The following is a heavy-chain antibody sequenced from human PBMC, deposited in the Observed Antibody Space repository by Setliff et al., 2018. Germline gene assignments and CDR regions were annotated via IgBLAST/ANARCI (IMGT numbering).Heavy chain of an antibody. J-gene: IGHJ6*03. CDR1: GGNFSSYG. D-gene: IGHD5-18*01. CDR2: TIPMFGTT. V-gene: IGHV1-69*05. Sequence: GASVKVSCKASGGNFSSYGITWVRQAPGQGLEWMGGTIPMFGTTNYAQKFQGRVTIITDASTSTTYMALSRLTSADTAVYYCAREGVDTRSSTDYRYYMDVWG. CDR3: AREGVDTRSSTDYRYYMDV.